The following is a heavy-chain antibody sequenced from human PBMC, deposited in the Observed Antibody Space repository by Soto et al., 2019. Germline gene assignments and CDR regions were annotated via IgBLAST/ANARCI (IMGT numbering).Heavy chain of an antibody. CDR2: IYYSGST. Sequence: SETLSLTCTVSGGSISSSSYYWGWIRQPPGKGLEWIGSIYYSGSTYYNPSLKSRVTISVDTSKNQFSLKLSSVTAADTAVYYCAYARTRLHAFHIWGQGTMVTVSS. V-gene: IGHV4-39*01. CDR3: AYARTRLHAFHI. J-gene: IGHJ3*02. CDR1: GGSISSSSYY. D-gene: IGHD4-17*01.